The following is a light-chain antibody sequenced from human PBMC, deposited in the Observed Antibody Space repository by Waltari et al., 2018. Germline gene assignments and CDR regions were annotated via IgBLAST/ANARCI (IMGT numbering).Light chain of an antibody. CDR3: QQSYITPYT. J-gene: IGKJ2*01. CDR1: QNISTY. Sequence: DIQMTQSPSSLSASVRDRVTFTSRASQNISTYLNWYQQKPGKAPNLLIYPASRLQSGVPSRFSGSGSGTDFTLTISSLQPEDFATYYCQQSYITPYTFGQGTKLEIK. V-gene: IGKV1-39*01. CDR2: PAS.